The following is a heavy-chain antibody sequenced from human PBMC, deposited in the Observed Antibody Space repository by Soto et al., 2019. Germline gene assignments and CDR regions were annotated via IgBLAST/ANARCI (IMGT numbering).Heavy chain of an antibody. Sequence: SETLSLTCTVSGGSISSSSYYWGWIRQPPGKGLEWIGSIYYSGSTYYNPSLKSRVTISVDTSKNQFSLKLSSVTAADTAVYYCARGRSGDGLLWFGELDPNYYYYYGMDVWGQGTTVTVSS. V-gene: IGHV4-39*01. CDR1: GGSISSSSYY. J-gene: IGHJ6*02. CDR2: IYYSGST. CDR3: ARGRSGDGLLWFGELDPNYYYYYGMDV. D-gene: IGHD3-10*01.